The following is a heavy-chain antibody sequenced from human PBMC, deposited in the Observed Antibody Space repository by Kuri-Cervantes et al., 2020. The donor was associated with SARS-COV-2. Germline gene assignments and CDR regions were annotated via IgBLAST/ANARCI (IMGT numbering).Heavy chain of an antibody. CDR3: TTLIDY. V-gene: IGHV3-73*01. CDR1: GFLFSASA. J-gene: IGHJ4*02. Sequence: GESLKISCEVSGFLFSASAFHWVRQASGKGREWVGRVRGKANNYATAYAASVKGRFTISRDDSKNVAYLQMNSLKTEDTAVYYCTTLIDYWGQGALVTVSS. CDR2: VRGKANNYAT.